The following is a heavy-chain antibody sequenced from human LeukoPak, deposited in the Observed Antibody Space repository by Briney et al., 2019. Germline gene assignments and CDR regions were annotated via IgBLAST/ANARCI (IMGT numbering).Heavy chain of an antibody. J-gene: IGHJ5*02. CDR3: ARGPRLYDFWSGYYSNLNWFDP. CDR1: GGSFSGYY. D-gene: IGHD3-3*01. Sequence: PSETLSLTCAVYGGSFSGYYWSWIRQPPGKGLKWIGEINHSGSTNYNPSLKSRVTISVDTSKNQFSLKLSSVTAADTAVYYCARGPRLYDFWSGYYSNLNWFDPWGQGTLVTVSS. CDR2: INHSGST. V-gene: IGHV4-34*01.